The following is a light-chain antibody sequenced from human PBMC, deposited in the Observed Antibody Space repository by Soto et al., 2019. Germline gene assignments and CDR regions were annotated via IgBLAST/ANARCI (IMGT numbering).Light chain of an antibody. J-gene: IGKJ5*01. V-gene: IGKV1-39*01. CDR2: AAS. CDR3: QQSYSTPIT. Sequence: DIQMTQSPSSLSASVGDRVTITCRASQSIRSYLNWYQQKPGKAPKLLIYAASILQSGVPSRFSVSGSGTDFTLTISSLQPEDFATYYCQQSYSTPITSGQGTRLEIK. CDR1: QSIRSY.